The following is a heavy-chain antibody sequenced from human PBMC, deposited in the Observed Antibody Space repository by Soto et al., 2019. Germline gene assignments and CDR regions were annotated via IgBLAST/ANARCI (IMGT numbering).Heavy chain of an antibody. CDR3: ARAPGEGRGVTAKRWDAFDI. V-gene: IGHV3-33*01. D-gene: IGHD3-10*01. CDR1: GFTFNNYG. J-gene: IGHJ3*02. CDR2: IWYDGSNK. Sequence: QVQLVESGGGVVQPGRSLRLSCAASGFTFNNYGMQWVRQAPGKGLEWVAVIWYDGSNKFYADSVKGRFTISRDNSKNTLYLQMNSLRAEDTAVYYCARAPGEGRGVTAKRWDAFDIWGQGTMVTVSS.